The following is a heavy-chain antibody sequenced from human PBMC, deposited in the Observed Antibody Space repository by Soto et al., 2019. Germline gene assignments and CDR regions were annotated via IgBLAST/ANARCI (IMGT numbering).Heavy chain of an antibody. J-gene: IGHJ4*02. CDR2: ISGSGDST. CDR1: GFTFSSYG. D-gene: IGHD6-13*01. CDR3: AKQAPYSNSWYEIDH. V-gene: IGHV3-23*01. Sequence: EVQLLESGGGLVQPGGSLRLSCAASGFTFSSYGINWVRQAPGKGLEWVSGISGSGDSTHYADSVKGRFTISRDNPKNTLYLQMNSLRAEDTAVYYCAKQAPYSNSWYEIDHWGQGTLVTVSS.